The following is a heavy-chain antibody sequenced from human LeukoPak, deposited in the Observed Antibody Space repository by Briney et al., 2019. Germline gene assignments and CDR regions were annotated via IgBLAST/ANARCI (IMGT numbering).Heavy chain of an antibody. V-gene: IGHV4-34*01. CDR3: ARGDSSGYYHDAFDI. CDR2: INHSGST. CDR1: GGSFSGYY. D-gene: IGHD3-22*01. J-gene: IGHJ3*02. Sequence: SETLSLTCAVYGGSFSGYYWSWIRQPPGKGLEWIGEINHSGSTNYNPSLKSRVTISVDTSKNQFSLKLSSVTAADTAVYYCARGDSSGYYHDAFDIWRQGTMVTVSS.